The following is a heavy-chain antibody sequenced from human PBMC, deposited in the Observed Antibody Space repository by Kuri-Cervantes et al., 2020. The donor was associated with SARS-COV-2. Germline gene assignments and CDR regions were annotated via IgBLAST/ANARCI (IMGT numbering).Heavy chain of an antibody. J-gene: IGHJ4*02. D-gene: IGHD2-21*01. V-gene: IGHV3-30*18. Sequence: EGSLRLSCAASGFNFSRTDMHWVRQAPGKGLEWVAVISHDGKNKKCIASGKGRFTISRDNSQNTLYLHMKSLRSEDTAMYYCAKDRVGVQDFWGQGTLVTDSS. CDR2: ISHDGKNK. CDR1: GFNFSRTD. CDR3: AKDRVGVQDF.